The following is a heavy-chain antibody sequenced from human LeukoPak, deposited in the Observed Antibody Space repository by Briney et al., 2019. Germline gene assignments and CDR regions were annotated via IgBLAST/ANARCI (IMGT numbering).Heavy chain of an antibody. CDR1: GFTFSSYA. CDR2: ISYDGSNK. D-gene: IGHD4-17*01. CDR3: ARDLDGDYPIY. J-gene: IGHJ4*02. Sequence: GRSLRLSCAASGFTFSSYAMHWVRQAPGKGLEWVAVISYDGSNKYYADSVKGRFTISRDNSKNTLYLHMNSLRAEDTAVYYCARDLDGDYPIYWGQGTLVTVSS. V-gene: IGHV3-30*04.